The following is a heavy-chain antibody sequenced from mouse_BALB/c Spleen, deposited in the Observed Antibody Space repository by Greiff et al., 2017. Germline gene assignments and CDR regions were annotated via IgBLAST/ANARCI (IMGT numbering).Heavy chain of an antibody. CDR2: ISSGGGST. V-gene: IGHV5-12-1*01. J-gene: IGHJ4*01. CDR3: ARRLLRLYYAMDY. CDR1: GFAFSSYD. Sequence: EVKVVESGGGLVKPGGSLKLSCAASGFAFSSYDMSWVRQTPEKRLEWVAYISSGGGSTYYPDTVKGRFTISRDNAKNTLYLQMSSLKSEDTAMYYCARRLLRLYYAMDYWGQGTSVTVSS. D-gene: IGHD1-2*01.